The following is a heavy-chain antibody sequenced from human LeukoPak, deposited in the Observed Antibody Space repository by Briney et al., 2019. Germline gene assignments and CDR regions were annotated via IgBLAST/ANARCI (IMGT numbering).Heavy chain of an antibody. J-gene: IGHJ5*02. CDR1: GFTFSSYW. D-gene: IGHD4-17*01. CDR3: ARARDYGDYVNWFDP. V-gene: IGHV3-74*01. Sequence: PGGSLRLSCAASGFTFSSYWMHWVRHTPGKGLVWVSRINSDGSTTSYADSVKGRFTISRDNAKNTLYLQMSSLRAKDTAVYYCARARDYGDYVNWFDPWGQGTLVTVSS. CDR2: INSDGSTT.